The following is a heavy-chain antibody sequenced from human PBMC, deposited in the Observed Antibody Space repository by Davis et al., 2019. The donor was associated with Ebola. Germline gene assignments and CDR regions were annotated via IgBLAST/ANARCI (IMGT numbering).Heavy chain of an antibody. Sequence: MPSETLSLTCAVYVGSFSGYYWSWIRQSPGKGLEWIAEINHSGSTNYNPSLKSRVTISVDTSKNQFSLKLSSVTAADTAVYYCAREGYCISTSCYYNWFDPWGQGTLVTVSS. V-gene: IGHV4-34*01. J-gene: IGHJ5*02. CDR1: VGSFSGYY. CDR3: AREGYCISTSCYYNWFDP. CDR2: INHSGST. D-gene: IGHD2-2*01.